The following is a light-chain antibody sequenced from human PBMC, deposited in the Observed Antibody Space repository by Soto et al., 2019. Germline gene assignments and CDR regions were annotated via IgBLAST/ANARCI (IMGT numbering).Light chain of an antibody. CDR1: RTVIRNN. J-gene: IGKJ5*01. CDR2: GES. Sequence: EILLTQSPETLSLSPGERATLSWRASRTVIRNNLAWHQQKPGQNPRLLVYGESNRATGIKARFSGSGSGTDFTLTISRMEPDDFAVYYCKQHGTSQITFGQGTRVEIK. V-gene: IGKV3-20*01. CDR3: KQHGTSQIT.